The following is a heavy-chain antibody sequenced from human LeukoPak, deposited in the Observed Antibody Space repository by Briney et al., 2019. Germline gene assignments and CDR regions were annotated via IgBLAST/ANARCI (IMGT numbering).Heavy chain of an antibody. D-gene: IGHD6-19*01. V-gene: IGHV1-58*02. J-gene: IGHJ4*02. CDR1: GFTFTSSA. CDR2: IVVGSGNT. CDR3: AAAEGYSSGWELDY. Sequence: SVKVSCKASGFTFTSSAMQWVRQARGQRLEWIGWIVVGSGNTNYAQKFQERVTITRDMSTSKAYMELSSLRSEDTAVYYCAAAEGYSSGWELDYWGQGTLVTVSS.